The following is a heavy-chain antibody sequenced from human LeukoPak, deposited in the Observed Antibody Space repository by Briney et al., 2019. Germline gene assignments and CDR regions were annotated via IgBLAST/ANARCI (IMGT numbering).Heavy chain of an antibody. CDR3: ARGGRYYDSSGLNAFDI. Sequence: SETLSLTCTVSGGSISSGDYYWSWIRQPPGKGLEWIGYIYYSGSTYYNPSLKSRVTISVDTSKNQFSLKLSSVTAADTAVYYCARGGRYYDSSGLNAFDIRGQGTMVTVSS. D-gene: IGHD3-22*01. CDR1: GGSISSGDYY. V-gene: IGHV4-30-4*01. CDR2: IYYSGST. J-gene: IGHJ3*02.